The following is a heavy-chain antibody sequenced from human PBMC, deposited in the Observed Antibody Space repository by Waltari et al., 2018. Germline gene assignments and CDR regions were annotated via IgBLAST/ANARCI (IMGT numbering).Heavy chain of an antibody. CDR1: GFSFSGSS. CDR3: SGGEVTCTDF. Sequence: EVQVVESGGGLVQPGGSLKLSCATSGFSFSGSSIHWVRQTSGKWVEMGARIRREPYNYSTAYSASVKGRFTISRDDSKNTAFIQMNSLMTEDTAVYYCSGGEVTCTDFWGQGTLVTVSS. CDR2: IRREPYNYST. J-gene: IGHJ4*02. V-gene: IGHV3-73*01. D-gene: IGHD2-21*01.